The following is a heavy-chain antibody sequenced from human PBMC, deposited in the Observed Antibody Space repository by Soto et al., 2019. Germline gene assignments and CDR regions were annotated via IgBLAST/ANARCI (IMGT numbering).Heavy chain of an antibody. CDR3: ARGQHVSTIRGVQGFDY. CDR2: LYSGGTS. D-gene: IGHD3-10*01. Sequence: EVQLVGTGGGLIQPGWSLKLSCEASGCSISSNYITWVRQAPGKGLEWVSLLYSGGTSYYAESVKGRFTISRDNSKNTLFLQMNRLKTADTAVYYCARGQHVSTIRGVQGFDYWGQGPLVTVSS. J-gene: IGHJ4*02. CDR1: GCSISSNY. V-gene: IGHV3-53*02.